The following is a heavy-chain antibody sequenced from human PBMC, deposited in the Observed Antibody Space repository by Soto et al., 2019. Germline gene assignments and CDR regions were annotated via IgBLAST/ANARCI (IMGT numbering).Heavy chain of an antibody. V-gene: IGHV1-69*13. CDR2: IIPIFGTA. Sequence: SVKVSCKASGGTFSSYAISWVRQAPGQGLEWMGGIIPIFGTANYAQKSQGRVTITADESTSTAYMELSSLRSEDTAVYYCARGIEMATIFRCGMDVWGQGTTVTVSS. J-gene: IGHJ6*02. CDR3: ARGIEMATIFRCGMDV. CDR1: GGTFSSYA. D-gene: IGHD5-12*01.